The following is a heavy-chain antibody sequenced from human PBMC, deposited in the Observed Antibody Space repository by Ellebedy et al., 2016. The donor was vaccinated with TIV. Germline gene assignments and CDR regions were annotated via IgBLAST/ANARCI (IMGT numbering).Heavy chain of an antibody. Sequence: AASVKVSCKASGGTFSSYAISWVRQAPGQGLEWMGRTIPILGIANYAQKFQGRVTITADTSTSTAYMELRSLRSDDTAVYYCARGGVLLWFGEGYYFDYWGQGTLVTVSS. V-gene: IGHV1-69*04. CDR2: TIPILGIA. CDR3: ARGGVLLWFGEGYYFDY. D-gene: IGHD3-10*01. CDR1: GGTFSSYA. J-gene: IGHJ4*02.